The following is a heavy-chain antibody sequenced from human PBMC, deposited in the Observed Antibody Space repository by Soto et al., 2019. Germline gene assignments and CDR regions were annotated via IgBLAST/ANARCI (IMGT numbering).Heavy chain of an antibody. CDR1: AYTFTSYA. D-gene: IGHD2-2*01. CDR3: ARDVVVVPAATNWFDP. Sequence: ASVKVSCKASAYTFTSYAMHWVRQAPGQRLEWMGWINAGNGNTKYSQKFQGRVTITRDTSASTAYMELSSLRSEDTAVYYCARDVVVVPAATNWFDPWGQGTLVTVSS. CDR2: INAGNGNT. J-gene: IGHJ5*02. V-gene: IGHV1-3*01.